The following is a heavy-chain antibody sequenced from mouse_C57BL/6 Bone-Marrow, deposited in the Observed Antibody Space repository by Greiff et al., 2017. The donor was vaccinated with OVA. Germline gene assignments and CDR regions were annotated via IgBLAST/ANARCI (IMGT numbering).Heavy chain of an antibody. V-gene: IGHV1-82*01. CDR2: IYPGDGDT. D-gene: IGHD2-2*01. Sequence: VQLQQSGPELVKPGASVKISCKASGYAFSSSWMNWVKQRPGKGLEWIGRIYPGDGDTNYNGKFKGKATLTADKSSSTAYMQLSSLTSEDSAVYFCASMVTTGPYYYAMDYWGQGTSVTVSS. J-gene: IGHJ4*01. CDR3: ASMVTTGPYYYAMDY. CDR1: GYAFSSSW.